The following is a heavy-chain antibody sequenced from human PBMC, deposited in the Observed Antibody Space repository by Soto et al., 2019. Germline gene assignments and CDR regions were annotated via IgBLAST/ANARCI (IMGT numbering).Heavy chain of an antibody. CDR1: GASIRGFY. D-gene: IGHD1-1*01. CDR2: IYATGTT. CDR3: VRDGTKTLRDWFDP. J-gene: IGHJ5*02. V-gene: IGHV4-4*07. Sequence: SETLSLTCTVSGASIRGFYWSWIRTSAGKGLEWIGRIYATGTTDYNPSLKSRVMMSVDTSKKQFSLKLRSVTAADTAVYYCVRDGTKTLRDWFDPWGQGISVTVSS.